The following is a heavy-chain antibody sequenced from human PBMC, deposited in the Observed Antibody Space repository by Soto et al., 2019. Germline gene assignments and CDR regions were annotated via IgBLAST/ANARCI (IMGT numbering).Heavy chain of an antibody. J-gene: IGHJ4*02. CDR1: GLTVTNFY. CDR2: IKSKSAGGTT. V-gene: IGHV3-15*07. Sequence: PGGSLRLSCVVSGLTVTNFYMNWVRQAPGKGLEWVGRIKSKSAGGTTDFAAPVKGRFTISRDDSENTLFLHMNTLKTEDTAVYYCSYGNSFYFDYWGQGALVTVSS. CDR3: SYGNSFYFDY. D-gene: IGHD4-17*01.